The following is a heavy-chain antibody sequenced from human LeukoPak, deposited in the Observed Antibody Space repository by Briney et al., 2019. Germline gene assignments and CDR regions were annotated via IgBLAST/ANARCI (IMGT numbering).Heavy chain of an antibody. J-gene: IGHJ4*02. CDR2: IRYDGINK. Sequence: GGSLRLSCAASGFTFSNYGMHWVRQAPGKGLEWVAFIRYDGINKYYADSVKGRFTISRDNSKNTLYLQMNSLRAEDTAVYYCAKGLSYDSALDYWGQGTLVTVSA. CDR1: GFTFSNYG. D-gene: IGHD3-22*01. CDR3: AKGLSYDSALDY. V-gene: IGHV3-30*02.